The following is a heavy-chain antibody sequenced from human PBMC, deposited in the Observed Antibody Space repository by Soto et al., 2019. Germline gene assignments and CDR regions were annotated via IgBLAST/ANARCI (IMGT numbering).Heavy chain of an antibody. CDR3: TTERWLQFLNYYYYGMDV. D-gene: IGHD5-12*01. CDR2: IKSKTDGGTT. Sequence: GGSLTLSCAASGFTFSNAWMNWVRLVPGKGLEWVGRIKSKTDGGTTDYAAPVKGRFTISRDDSKNTLYLQMNSLKTEDTAVYYCTTERWLQFLNYYYYGMDVWGQGTTVTV. J-gene: IGHJ6*02. V-gene: IGHV3-15*07. CDR1: GFTFSNAW.